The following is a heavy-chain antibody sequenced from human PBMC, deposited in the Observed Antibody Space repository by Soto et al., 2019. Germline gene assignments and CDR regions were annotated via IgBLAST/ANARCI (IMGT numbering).Heavy chain of an antibody. CDR1: GFVFSTYS. CDR3: ANQKIRFSVAGTLYGLGV. D-gene: IGHD6-19*01. CDR2: ISSTSGTI. Sequence: PGGSLRLSCEASGFVFSTYSMNWVRQAPGKGLEWISYISSTSGTIYYADSVKGRFTIFRDNAKNSLFLQMNGLRDDDTAVYYCANQKIRFSVAGTLYGLGVWCQGTTVTVSS. V-gene: IGHV3-48*02. J-gene: IGHJ6*02.